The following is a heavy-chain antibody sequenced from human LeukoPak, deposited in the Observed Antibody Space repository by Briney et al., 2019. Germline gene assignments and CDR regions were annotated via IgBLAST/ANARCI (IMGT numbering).Heavy chain of an antibody. CDR3: ARDLAGKGSGSYPCYY. Sequence: AASVKVSCKASGYTFTSYGISWVRQAPGQGLEWMGWISAYNGNTNYAQKLQGRVTMTTDTSTSTAYLGLRSLRSDDTAVYYCARDLAGKGSGSYPCYYWGQGTLVTVSS. V-gene: IGHV1-18*01. CDR2: ISAYNGNT. D-gene: IGHD1-26*01. J-gene: IGHJ4*02. CDR1: GYTFTSYG.